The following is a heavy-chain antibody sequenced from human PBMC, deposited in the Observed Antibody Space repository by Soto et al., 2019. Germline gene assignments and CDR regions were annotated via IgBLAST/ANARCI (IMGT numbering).Heavy chain of an antibody. J-gene: IGHJ4*02. Sequence: PGGSLRLSCVASGFTFMSSFMGWIRQAPGKGLEWVANINLDGGVTYYVDSVEGRFTISRDNPKDSLYLQMNSLRGEDTDIYYCARYYRGSGRYFFDYWGQGTLVTVSS. CDR1: GFTFMSSF. CDR3: ARYYRGSGRYFFDY. V-gene: IGHV3-7*03. CDR2: INLDGGVT. D-gene: IGHD6-19*01.